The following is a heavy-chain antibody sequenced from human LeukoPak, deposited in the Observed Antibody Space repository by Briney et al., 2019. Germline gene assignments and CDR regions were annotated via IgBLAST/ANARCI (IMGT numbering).Heavy chain of an antibody. CDR3: AKHQQVYGDSLMDV. V-gene: IGHV3-23*01. CDR2: ISGSGGRT. D-gene: IGHD4-17*01. CDR1: GFTFNDHA. J-gene: IGHJ6*02. Sequence: PGGSLRLSSAASGFTFNDHAMSWVRQAPGKGLEWVSTISGSGGRTYYTDPVKGRFTISRDNSKNTLYLQMNSLRGEDTAVYYCAKHQQVYGDSLMDVWGQGTTLSVSS.